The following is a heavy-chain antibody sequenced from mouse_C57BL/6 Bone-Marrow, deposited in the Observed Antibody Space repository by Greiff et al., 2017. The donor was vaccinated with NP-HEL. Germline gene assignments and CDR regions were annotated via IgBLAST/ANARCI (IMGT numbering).Heavy chain of an antibody. J-gene: IGHJ4*01. CDR2: IWRGGST. V-gene: IGHV2-5*01. Sequence: VQLQQSGPGLVQPSQSLSITCTVSGFSLTSYGVHCVRQSPGKGLEWLGVIWRGGSTDYNAAFMSRLSITKDNSTSQVFFKMNSLQADDTAIYYCAKNRGLIFTTVVDYAMDYWGQGTSVTVSS. CDR3: AKNRGLIFTTVVDYAMDY. CDR1: GFSLTSYG. D-gene: IGHD1-1*01.